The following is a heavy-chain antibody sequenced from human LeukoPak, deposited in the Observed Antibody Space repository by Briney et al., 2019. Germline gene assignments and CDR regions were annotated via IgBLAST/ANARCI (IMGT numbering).Heavy chain of an antibody. CDR1: GGSISSSSYY. D-gene: IGHD3-16*01. Sequence: SETLSLTCTVSGGSISSSSYYWGWIRQPPGKGLEWIGYIYYSGSTNYNPSLKSRVTISVDTSKNQFSLKLSSVTAADTAVYYCARDTSPTASLGYWGQGTLVTVSS. V-gene: IGHV4-61*05. CDR3: ARDTSPTASLGY. J-gene: IGHJ4*02. CDR2: IYYSGST.